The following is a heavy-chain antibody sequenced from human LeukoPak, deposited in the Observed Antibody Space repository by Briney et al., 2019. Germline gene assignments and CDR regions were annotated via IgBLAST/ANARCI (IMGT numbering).Heavy chain of an antibody. CDR2: ISYDGSNK. D-gene: IGHD3-22*01. Sequence: PGGSLRLACASSGFTFSSYAMHWGRQAPGKGLEWVAVISYDGSNKYYADSVKGRFTISRDNSKNTLYLQMNSLRAEDTAVYYCAKEGEDYYDSSGPFDYWGQGTLVTVSS. CDR3: AKEGEDYYDSSGPFDY. V-gene: IGHV3-30-3*01. CDR1: GFTFSSYA. J-gene: IGHJ4*02.